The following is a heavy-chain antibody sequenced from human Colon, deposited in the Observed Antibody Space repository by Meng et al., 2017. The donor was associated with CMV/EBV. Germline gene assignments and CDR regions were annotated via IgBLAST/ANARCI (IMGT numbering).Heavy chain of an antibody. Sequence: GGSLRLSCAASGFTFSNYWMSWVRQAPGKGLEWVANINQDGSEKYFVGSVKGRFTISRDNAKNSLYLQMNSLRAEDTAVYYCARDPFIKAFDIWGQGTMVTVSS. CDR3: ARDPFIKAFDI. CDR2: INQDGSEK. CDR1: GFTFSNYW. V-gene: IGHV3-7*01. J-gene: IGHJ3*02.